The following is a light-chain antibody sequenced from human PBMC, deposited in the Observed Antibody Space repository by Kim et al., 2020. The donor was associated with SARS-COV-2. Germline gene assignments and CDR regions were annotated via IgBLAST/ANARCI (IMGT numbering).Light chain of an antibody. J-gene: IGLJ3*02. CDR3: STWDQSLSAWV. V-gene: IGLV1-47*01. CDR2: RDN. CDR1: SSNIGTDY. Sequence: QSVLTQPPSASVTPGQRVTISCSGSSSNIGTDYGYWYQQLPGTAPKLLIYRDNQRPSGVPDRFTGSKSGTSASLAISGLRSEDEADYYCSTWDQSLSAWVFGGGTKVTVL.